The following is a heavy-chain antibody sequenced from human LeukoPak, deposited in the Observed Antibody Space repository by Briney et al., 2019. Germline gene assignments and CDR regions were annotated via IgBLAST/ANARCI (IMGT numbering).Heavy chain of an antibody. V-gene: IGHV4-34*01. D-gene: IGHD3-10*01. CDR1: GGSFSGYY. Sequence: SETLSLTCAVYGGSFSGYYWSWIRQPPGKGLEWIGEINHSGSTNYNPSLKSRVTISVDTSKNQFSLNLNSVTAADTAVYYCARRPPSYSDNSGTYYLGGFDYWGQGTLVTVSS. CDR3: ARRPPSYSDNSGTYYLGGFDY. J-gene: IGHJ4*02. CDR2: INHSGST.